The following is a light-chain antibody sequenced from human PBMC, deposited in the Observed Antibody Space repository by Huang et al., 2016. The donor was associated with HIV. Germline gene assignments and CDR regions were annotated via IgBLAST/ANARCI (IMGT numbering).Light chain of an antibody. J-gene: IGKJ1*01. CDR2: YAA. CDR1: QSVGSN. Sequence: EIVMTQSPAFLSVSPGEKATLSCRASQSVGSNLAWYQNKPGQPPRLLVYYAATRATAIAARFSGSGSGTEFTLTISSLQSEDVAVYYCQQYNNWPRTFGQGTKVEI. V-gene: IGKV3-15*01. CDR3: QQYNNWPRT.